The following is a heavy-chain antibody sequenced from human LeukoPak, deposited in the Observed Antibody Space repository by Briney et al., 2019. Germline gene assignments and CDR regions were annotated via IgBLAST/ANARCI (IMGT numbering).Heavy chain of an antibody. CDR3: ARGRRLGY. D-gene: IGHD6-25*01. V-gene: IGHV4-61*01. Sequence: SETPSLTCTVSGDSVNSNSYYWSWVRPPPGQGLEWIGYICYSVSTNYNPSLKSRVTISVDKSKNQFSLRLSPVTAADTAVYYCARGRRLGYWGQGTLVTVSS. J-gene: IGHJ1*01. CDR2: ICYSVST. CDR1: GDSVNSNSYY.